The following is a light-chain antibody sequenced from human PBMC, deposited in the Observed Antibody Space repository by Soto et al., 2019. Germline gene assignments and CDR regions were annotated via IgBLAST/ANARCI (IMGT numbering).Light chain of an antibody. V-gene: IGLV7-43*01. CDR2: ETT. J-gene: IGLJ2*01. CDR1: TGAVTSGYY. CDR3: LLYYGGAHLV. Sequence: QAVVTQEPSLTVSPGGTVTLTCASSTGAVTSGYYPNWFQQRPGQAPRPLIYETTKKHSWTPARFSGSLLGGKAALTLSGVQPEDEAEYYCLLYYGGAHLVFGGGTKLT.